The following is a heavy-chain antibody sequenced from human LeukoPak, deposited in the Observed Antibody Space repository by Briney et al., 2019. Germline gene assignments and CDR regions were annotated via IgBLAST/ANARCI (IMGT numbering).Heavy chain of an antibody. D-gene: IGHD3-22*01. V-gene: IGHV1-69*05. Sequence: SVKVSCKASGGTFSSHAISWVRQAPGQGLEWMGRIIPIFGTANYAQKFQGRVTITTDESTSTAYMELSSLRSEDTAVYYCARDKEYYDSSGYYFDYWGQGTLVTVSS. CDR3: ARDKEYYDSSGYYFDY. CDR1: GGTFSSHA. CDR2: IIPIFGTA. J-gene: IGHJ4*02.